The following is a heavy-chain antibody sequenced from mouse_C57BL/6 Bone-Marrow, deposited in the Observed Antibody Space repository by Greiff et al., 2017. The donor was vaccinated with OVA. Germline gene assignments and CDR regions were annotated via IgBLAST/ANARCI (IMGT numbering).Heavy chain of an antibody. CDR1: GYTFTDYY. D-gene: IGHD1-1*01. Sequence: VQLQQSGPELVKPGASVKISCKASGYTFTDYYMNWVKQSHGKSLEWIGDINPNNGGTSYNQKFKGKATLTVDTSSSTAYMELRSLTSEDSSVYYCARRYYYGSRYWYFDVWGTGTTVTVSS. CDR2: INPNNGGT. V-gene: IGHV1-26*01. CDR3: ARRYYYGSRYWYFDV. J-gene: IGHJ1*03.